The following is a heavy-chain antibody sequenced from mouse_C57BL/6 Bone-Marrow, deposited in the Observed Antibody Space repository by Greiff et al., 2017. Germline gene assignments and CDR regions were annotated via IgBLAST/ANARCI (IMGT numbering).Heavy chain of an antibody. D-gene: IGHD1-1*01. J-gene: IGHJ3*01. CDR3: TREGAYYYGPWFAY. V-gene: IGHV5-9-1*02. CDR1: GFTFSSYA. CDR2: ISSGGDYI. Sequence: EVKVVESGEGLVKPGGSLKLSCAASGFTFSSYAMSWVRQTPEKRLEWVAYISSGGDYIYYADTVKGRFTISRDNARNTLYLQMSSLKSEDTAMYYCTREGAYYYGPWFAYWGQGTLVTVSA.